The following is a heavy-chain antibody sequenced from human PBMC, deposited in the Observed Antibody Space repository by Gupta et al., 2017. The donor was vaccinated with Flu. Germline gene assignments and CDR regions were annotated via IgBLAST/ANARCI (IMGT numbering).Heavy chain of an antibody. V-gene: IGHV3-23*01. J-gene: IGHJ4*02. CDR3: AKGDRGSGWAY. Sequence: WVRQAPGKGLGWVSAISGSGGTTHYADSVKGRFTISRDNSKNTLYLQMNSLRAEDTAVYYCAKGDRGSGWAYWGQGTLVTVSS. CDR2: ISGSGGTT. D-gene: IGHD6-19*01.